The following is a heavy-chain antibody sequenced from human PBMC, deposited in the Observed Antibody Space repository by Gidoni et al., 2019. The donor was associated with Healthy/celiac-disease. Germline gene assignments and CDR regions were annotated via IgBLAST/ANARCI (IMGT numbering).Heavy chain of an antibody. D-gene: IGHD5-12*01. CDR2: IYSGGST. CDR3: CRVYGGYERAFDI. V-gene: IGHV3-53*01. Sequence: EVQLVESGGGLIKPGGSLSLSCAASGLTVSSNYMSWVRQAPGKGLEWVSVIYSGGSTYYADSVKGRFTISRDNSKNTLYLQMNSLRAEDTAVYYCCRVYGGYERAFDIWGQGTMVTVSS. CDR1: GLTVSSNY. J-gene: IGHJ3*02.